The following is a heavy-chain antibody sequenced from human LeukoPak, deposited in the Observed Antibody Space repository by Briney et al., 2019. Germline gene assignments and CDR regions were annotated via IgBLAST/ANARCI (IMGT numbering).Heavy chain of an antibody. Sequence: SETLSLTCTVSGGSISSGSYYWSWIRQPAGKGLEWIGRIYTSGSTNYNPSLKSRVTISVDTSKNQFSRKLSSVTAADTAVYYCAREDYDRSAVDYWGQGTLVTVSS. CDR3: AREDYDRSAVDY. V-gene: IGHV4-61*02. J-gene: IGHJ4*02. CDR1: GGSISSGSYY. CDR2: IYTSGST. D-gene: IGHD3-22*01.